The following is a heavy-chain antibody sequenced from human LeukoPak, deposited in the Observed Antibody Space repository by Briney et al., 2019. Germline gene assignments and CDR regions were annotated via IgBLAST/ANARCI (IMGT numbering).Heavy chain of an antibody. CDR1: GFTFSSYA. Sequence: GGSLRLSCAASGFTFSSYAMHWVRQAPGKGLEYVSAISSNGGSTYYANSVKGRFTISRDNSKNTLYLQMGSLRAEDMAVYYCARGRHIVVVTAIRWDAFDIWGQGTMVTVSS. V-gene: IGHV3-64*01. J-gene: IGHJ3*02. CDR2: ISSNGGST. D-gene: IGHD2-21*02. CDR3: ARGRHIVVVTAIRWDAFDI.